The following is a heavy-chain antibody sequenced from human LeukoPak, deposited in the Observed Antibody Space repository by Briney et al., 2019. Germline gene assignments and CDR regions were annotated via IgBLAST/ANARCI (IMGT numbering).Heavy chain of an antibody. D-gene: IGHD3-10*01. CDR1: GFTFSNAW. V-gene: IGHV3-15*01. Sequence: GGSLRLSCAASGFTFSNAWLNWVRQAPGKGLEWVGRIKSKTDGGTTDYAAPVKGRFTISRDDSKNTLYLQMNSLKTEDTAVYYCTTRITMVRGVRKDYFDYWGQGTLVTVSS. CDR2: IKSKTDGGTT. CDR3: TTRITMVRGVRKDYFDY. J-gene: IGHJ4*02.